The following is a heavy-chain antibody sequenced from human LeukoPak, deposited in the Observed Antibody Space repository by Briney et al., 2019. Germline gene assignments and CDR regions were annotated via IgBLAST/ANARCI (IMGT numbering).Heavy chain of an antibody. D-gene: IGHD4-17*01. CDR1: GFTFSSYW. CDR3: ARGDYGDYGHLTLWD. CDR2: INSDGSST. Sequence: GGSLRLSCAASGFTFSSYWMHWVRQAPGKGLVWVSRINSDGSSTSYADSVKGRFTISRDNAKNTLYLQMNSLRAEDTAVYYCARGDYGDYGHLTLWDWGQGTLVTVSS. J-gene: IGHJ4*02. V-gene: IGHV3-74*01.